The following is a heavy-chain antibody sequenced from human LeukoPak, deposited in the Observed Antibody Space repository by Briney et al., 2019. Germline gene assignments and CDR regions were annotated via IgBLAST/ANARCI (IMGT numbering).Heavy chain of an antibody. J-gene: IGHJ6*02. D-gene: IGHD3-22*01. V-gene: IGHV3-30*18. Sequence: GGSLRLSCAASGFTFSSYGMHWVRQAPGKGLEWVAVISYDGSNKYYADSVKGRFTISRDNSKNTLYLQMNSLRAEDTAVYYCAKGRAEYYYDSSGYLGEGMDVWGQGTTVTVSS. CDR1: GFTFSSYG. CDR3: AKGRAEYYYDSSGYLGEGMDV. CDR2: ISYDGSNK.